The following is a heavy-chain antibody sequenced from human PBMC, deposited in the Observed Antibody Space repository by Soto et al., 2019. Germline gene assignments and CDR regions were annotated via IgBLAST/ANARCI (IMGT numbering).Heavy chain of an antibody. V-gene: IGHV4-31*03. CDR3: ARVGTSYARRGLDV. Sequence: SETLSLTCNVSGGAIDSGGYYWCWIRQHPGKGLEWIGYIYYSGSTYYNPSLKSRVSISIDTSKNQFSLELISVTAADTAVYYCARVGTSYARRGLDVWGRGTTVTVSS. D-gene: IGHD7-27*01. CDR1: GGAIDSGGYY. CDR2: IYYSGST. J-gene: IGHJ6*02.